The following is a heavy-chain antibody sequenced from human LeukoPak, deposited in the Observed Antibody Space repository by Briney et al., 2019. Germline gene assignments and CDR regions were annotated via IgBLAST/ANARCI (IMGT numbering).Heavy chain of an antibody. D-gene: IGHD6-19*01. CDR1: GFTFNIYA. CDR3: AKVGAVGRHRYCFDY. CDR2: ISGSGGDT. V-gene: IGHV3-23*01. Sequence: TGGSLRLSCAASGFTFNIYAMNWVRQAPGKGLEWVSAISGSGGDTYYADSVKGRFTISRDNSKNTVYLQMNSLRAEDTAIYYCAKVGAVGRHRYCFDYWGQGWLVTVSS. J-gene: IGHJ4*02.